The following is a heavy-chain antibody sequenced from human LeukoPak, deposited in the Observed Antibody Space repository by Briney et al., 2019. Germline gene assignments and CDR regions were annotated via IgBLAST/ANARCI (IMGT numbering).Heavy chain of an antibody. CDR2: IIPIFGTA. CDR3: ARGLVGATGFDY. CDR1: GGTFSSYA. J-gene: IGHJ4*02. V-gene: IGHV1-69*05. Sequence: GASVKVSCKASGGTFSSYAISWERQAPGQGLEWMGRIIPIFGTANYAQKFQGRVTITTDESTSTAYMELSSLRSEDTAVYYCARGLVGATGFDYWGQGTLVTVSS. D-gene: IGHD1-26*01.